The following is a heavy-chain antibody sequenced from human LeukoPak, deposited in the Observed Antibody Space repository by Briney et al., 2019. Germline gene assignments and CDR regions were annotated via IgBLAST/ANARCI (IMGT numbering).Heavy chain of an antibody. Sequence: ASVKVSCKASGYTFTGYYMHWVRQAPGQGLEWMGWINPNSGGTDYAQKFQGRVTMTRDTSISTAYMELSRLRSDDTAVYYCARDSRLLWSPGIDYWGQGTLVTVSS. D-gene: IGHD3-10*01. V-gene: IGHV1-2*02. J-gene: IGHJ4*02. CDR1: GYTFTGYY. CDR3: ARDSRLLWSPGIDY. CDR2: INPNSGGT.